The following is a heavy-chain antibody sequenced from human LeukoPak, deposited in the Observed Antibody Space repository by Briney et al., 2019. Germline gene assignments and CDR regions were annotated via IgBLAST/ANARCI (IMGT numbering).Heavy chain of an antibody. CDR3: ARHEYSGSYYGLSWFDP. Sequence: SETLSLTCTVSGGSISSSGYYWGWIRQPPGKGLEWMGSIYYSGSPYYNPSLKSRVTISVDTSKNQLSLKLSSLTAADTAVYYCARHEYSGSYYGLSWFDPWGQGTLVTVSS. D-gene: IGHD1-26*01. J-gene: IGHJ5*02. CDR1: GGSISSSGYY. CDR2: IYYSGSP. V-gene: IGHV4-39*01.